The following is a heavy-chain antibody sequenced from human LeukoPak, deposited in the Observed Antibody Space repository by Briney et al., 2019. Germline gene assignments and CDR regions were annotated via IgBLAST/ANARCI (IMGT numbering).Heavy chain of an antibody. CDR3: ARDEFQLGHTRYYYYMDV. Sequence: GGSLRLSCAASGFTFSSYSMNWVRQAPGKGLEWVSSISSSSSYIYYADSVKGRFTISRDNAKNSLYLQMNSLRAEDTAVYYCARDEFQLGHTRYYYYMDVWGQGTLVTVSS. CDR2: ISSSSSYI. CDR1: GFTFSSYS. J-gene: IGHJ6*03. D-gene: IGHD2-2*01. V-gene: IGHV3-21*01.